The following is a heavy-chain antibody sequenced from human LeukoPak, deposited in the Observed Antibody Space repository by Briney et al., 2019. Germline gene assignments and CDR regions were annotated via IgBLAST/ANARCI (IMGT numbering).Heavy chain of an antibody. CDR1: GGSFSGYY. CDR3: AREYYYDSSGYLGDDY. Sequence: PSETLSLTCAVYGGSFSGYYWSWIRQPPGKGLEWIGESDHSGSTNYNPSLKSRVTISVDTSKNQFSLKLSSVTAADTAVYYCAREYYYDSSGYLGDDYWGQGTLVTVSS. CDR2: SDHSGST. J-gene: IGHJ4*02. D-gene: IGHD3-22*01. V-gene: IGHV4-34*01.